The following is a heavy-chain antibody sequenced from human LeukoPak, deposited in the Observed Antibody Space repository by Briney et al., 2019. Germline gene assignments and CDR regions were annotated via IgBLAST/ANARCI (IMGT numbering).Heavy chain of an antibody. J-gene: IGHJ4*02. CDR3: ASFDYSGSGTFY. V-gene: IGHV4-59*08. CDR1: GGSISSYY. CDR2: IYYSGST. D-gene: IGHD3-10*01. Sequence: PSETLSLTCTVSGGSISSYYGRWIRQPPGEGLEGRGYIYYSGSTNYNPSLTSRVPISVDPSKDQFSLKPSSVTAADTAMYYCASFDYSGSGTFYWGQGTLVTVSS.